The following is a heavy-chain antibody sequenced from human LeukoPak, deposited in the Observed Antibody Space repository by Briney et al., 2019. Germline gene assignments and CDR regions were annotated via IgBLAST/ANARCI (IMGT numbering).Heavy chain of an antibody. D-gene: IGHD4-17*01. CDR2: ISGDGGST. Sequence: GGSLRLSCAASGFTFDDYAMHWVRQAPGKGLQWVSLISGDGGSTYYADSVKGRFTISRDNSKNSLYLQMNSLRTDDTAFYYCAKDPAAPTVTTGEDYWGQRTLVTVSS. CDR3: AKDPAAPTVTTGEDY. CDR1: GFTFDDYA. J-gene: IGHJ4*02. V-gene: IGHV3-43*02.